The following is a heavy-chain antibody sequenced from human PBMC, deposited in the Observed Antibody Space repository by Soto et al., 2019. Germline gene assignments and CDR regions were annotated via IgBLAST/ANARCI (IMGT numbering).Heavy chain of an antibody. D-gene: IGHD3-10*01. CDR3: AADMGYYGSRNYYYGMDV. CDR1: GFTFSSYA. J-gene: IGHJ6*02. Sequence: GGSLRLSCAASGFTFSSYAIHWVRQAPGKGLEWVALISFDGSNKYYADYVKGRFTISRDNSKNTLYLKMNSLRAEDTAVYYCAADMGYYGSRNYYYGMDVWGQGTTVTVSS. CDR2: ISFDGSNK. V-gene: IGHV3-30-3*01.